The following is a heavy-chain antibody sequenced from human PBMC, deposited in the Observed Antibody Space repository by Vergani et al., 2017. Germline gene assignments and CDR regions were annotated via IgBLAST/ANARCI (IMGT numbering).Heavy chain of an antibody. V-gene: IGHV3-21*01. CDR1: GFTFSRYS. D-gene: IGHD3-10*01. CDR2: ISSSSSYI. J-gene: IGHJ4*02. CDR3: AGDIQTMVRGVIPDY. Sequence: EVQLVESGGGLVKPGGSLRLSCAASGFTFSRYSMNWVRQAPGKGLEWVSSISSSSSYIYYADSVKGRFTISRDNAKNSLYLQMNSLRAEDTAVYYCAGDIQTMVRGVIPDYWGQGTLVTVSS.